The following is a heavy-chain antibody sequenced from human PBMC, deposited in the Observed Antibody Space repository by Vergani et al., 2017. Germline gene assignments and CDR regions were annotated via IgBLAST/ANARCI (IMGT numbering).Heavy chain of an antibody. CDR2: ISSSSSYI. D-gene: IGHD1-26*01. J-gene: IGHJ5*02. Sequence: EVQLVESGGGLVKPGASLRLSCAASGFTLSSYSMNWVRQAPGKGLEWVSSISSSSSYIYYADSVKGRFTISRDNAKNSLYLQMNSLGAEDTAVYYCARDARIVGATMDSWGQGTLVTVSS. V-gene: IGHV3-21*01. CDR3: ARDARIVGATMDS. CDR1: GFTLSSYS.